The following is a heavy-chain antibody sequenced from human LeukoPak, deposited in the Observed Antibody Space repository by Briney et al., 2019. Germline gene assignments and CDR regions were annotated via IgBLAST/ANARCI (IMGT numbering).Heavy chain of an antibody. D-gene: IGHD1-1*01. Sequence: PGGSLRLSCAASGFTVSSDYMGWVRQAPGKGLEWVSYISSSSGTIYYADSVKGRFTISRDNPKNSLYVQMNSLRDEDTAVYYCARWWNDYYFDYWGQGTLVTVSS. J-gene: IGHJ4*02. CDR3: ARWWNDYYFDY. V-gene: IGHV3-48*02. CDR2: ISSSSGTI. CDR1: GFTVSSDY.